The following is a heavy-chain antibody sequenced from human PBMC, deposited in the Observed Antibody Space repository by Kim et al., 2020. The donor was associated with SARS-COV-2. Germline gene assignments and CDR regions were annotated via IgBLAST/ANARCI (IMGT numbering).Heavy chain of an antibody. CDR1: GYTFTSYG. CDR2: ISAYNGNT. CDR3: ARDIGIVVVVAATSGQNWFDP. V-gene: IGHV1-18*01. J-gene: IGHJ5*02. D-gene: IGHD2-15*01. Sequence: ASVKVSCKASGYTFTSYGISWVRQAPGQGLEWMGWISAYNGNTNYAQKLQGRVTMTTDTSTSTAYMELRSLRSDDTAVYYCARDIGIVVVVAATSGQNWFDPWGQGTLVTVSS.